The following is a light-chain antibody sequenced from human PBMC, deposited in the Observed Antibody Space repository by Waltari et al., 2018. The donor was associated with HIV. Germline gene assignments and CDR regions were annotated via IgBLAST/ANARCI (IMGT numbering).Light chain of an antibody. CDR1: QRVSSN. CDR3: QQYNNWPPWT. V-gene: IGKV3-15*01. J-gene: IGKJ1*01. Sequence: DIVMTQSPATLSVSPGERATLSCRASQRVSSNLAWYQQKPGQAPRLLIYGASTRANGIPARFSGSGSGTYFTLTISSLQSEDFAVYYCQQYNNWPPWTFGQGTKVEIK. CDR2: GAS.